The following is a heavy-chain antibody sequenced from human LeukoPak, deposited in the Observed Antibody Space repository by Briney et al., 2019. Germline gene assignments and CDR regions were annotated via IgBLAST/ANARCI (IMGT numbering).Heavy chain of an antibody. CDR3: AREGPPAASCYTESGCDLLRWFDP. D-gene: IGHD2-2*02. V-gene: IGHV1-69*13. CDR2: IIPIFGTA. J-gene: IGHJ5*02. Sequence: SVKVSCTASGGTFSSYAISWVRQAPGQGLEWMGGIIPIFGTANYAQKFQGRVTITADESMSTAYMELSSLRSEDTAVYYCAREGPPAASCYTESGCDLLRWFDPWGQGTLVTVSS. CDR1: GGTFSSYA.